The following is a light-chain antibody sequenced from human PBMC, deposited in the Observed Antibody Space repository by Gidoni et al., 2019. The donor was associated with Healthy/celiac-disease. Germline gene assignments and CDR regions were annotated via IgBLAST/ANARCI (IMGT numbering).Light chain of an antibody. Sequence: QSVLTQPPSVSEAPGQRVTIPCTGSSSNIGAGYDVHWYQQLPGTAPKLLIYGNSNRPSGVPDRFSGSKSGTSASLAITGLQAEDEADYYCQSYDSSLGNWVFGGGTKLTVL. CDR2: GNS. J-gene: IGLJ3*02. CDR3: QSYDSSLGNWV. V-gene: IGLV1-40*01. CDR1: SSNIGAGYD.